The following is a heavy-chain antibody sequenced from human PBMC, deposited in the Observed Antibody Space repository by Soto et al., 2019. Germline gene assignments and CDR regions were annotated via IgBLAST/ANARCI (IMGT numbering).Heavy chain of an antibody. CDR1: GYSFTTYW. D-gene: IGHD3-22*01. V-gene: IGHV5-10-1*01. CDR2: IDPTDSYT. J-gene: IGHJ4*02. Sequence: PGESLKISCQASGYSFTTYWISWVRQMPGKGLECMGRIDPTDSYTDYGPSFEGHVTMSVDRSINTAYLEWSSLKASDSAMYYCARLTLSHDSSGYHIFDYWGPGTLVTVS. CDR3: ARLTLSHDSSGYHIFDY.